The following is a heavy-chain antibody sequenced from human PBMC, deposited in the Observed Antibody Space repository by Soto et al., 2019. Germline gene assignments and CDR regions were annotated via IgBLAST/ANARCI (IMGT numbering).Heavy chain of an antibody. J-gene: IGHJ4*02. Sequence: QVQLQESGPGLVKPSETLSLTCTVSGGSVSSYYWSWIRQPPGRGLECIGYISYSGDINYNPSLRGRVTISIDTSKGQFSLKLSSVTAADTAVYYCARTARLFDYWGQGTLVTVSS. CDR3: ARTARLFDY. CDR2: ISYSGDI. V-gene: IGHV4-59*02. D-gene: IGHD6-6*01. CDR1: GGSVSSYY.